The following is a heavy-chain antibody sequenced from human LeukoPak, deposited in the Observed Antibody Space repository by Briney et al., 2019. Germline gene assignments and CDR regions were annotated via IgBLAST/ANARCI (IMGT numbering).Heavy chain of an antibody. Sequence: GRSLRLSCAASGFRFADYAMHWVRQAPGKGLEWVSGISWNTANTGYADSVKGRFTISRDNARNSLYLQMNSLRVEDTAFYYCTKAPGVTTGWFDPWGQGTLVTVSP. CDR2: ISWNTANT. D-gene: IGHD4-17*01. CDR3: TKAPGVTTGWFDP. CDR1: GFRFADYA. J-gene: IGHJ5*02. V-gene: IGHV3-9*01.